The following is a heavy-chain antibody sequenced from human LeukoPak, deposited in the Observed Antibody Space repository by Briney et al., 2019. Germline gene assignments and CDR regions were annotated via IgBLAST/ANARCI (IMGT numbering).Heavy chain of an antibody. CDR1: GYTFTGYY. D-gene: IGHD2-21*01. CDR2: INPSGGSA. Sequence: GASVKVSCKASGYTFTGYYMHWVRQAPGQGLEWMGIINPSGGSASYAQKFQGRVTMTRDVSTSTVYMELSSLRSEDTAVYYCARDVMGRDLEDYWGQGTLVTVSS. V-gene: IGHV1-46*01. CDR3: ARDVMGRDLEDY. J-gene: IGHJ4*02.